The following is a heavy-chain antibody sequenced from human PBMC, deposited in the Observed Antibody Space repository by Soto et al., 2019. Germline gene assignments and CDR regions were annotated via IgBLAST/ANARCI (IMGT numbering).Heavy chain of an antibody. CDR1: GGTFSSYA. CDR3: ARAPLVYYYDSSGYYVDAFDI. Sequence: SVKVSCKASGGTFSSYAISWVRQAPGQGLEWMGGIIPIFGTANYAQKFQGRVTITADESTSTAYMELSSPRSEDTAVYYCARAPLVYYYDSSGYYVDAFDIWGQGTMVTVSS. J-gene: IGHJ3*02. D-gene: IGHD3-22*01. V-gene: IGHV1-69*13. CDR2: IIPIFGTA.